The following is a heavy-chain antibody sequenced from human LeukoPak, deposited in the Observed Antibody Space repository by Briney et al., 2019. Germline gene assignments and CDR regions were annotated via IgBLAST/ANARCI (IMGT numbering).Heavy chain of an antibody. CDR2: IYYSGST. J-gene: IGHJ4*02. D-gene: IGHD7-27*01. CDR1: GGSISSSSYY. V-gene: IGHV4-39*01. CDR3: ATYVEMATNWGGDY. Sequence: SETLSLTCSVSGGSISSSSYYWGWIRQPPGKGLEWIGSIYYSGSTYYNPSLKSRVTISVDTSKNQFSLKLSSVTAADTAVYYCATYVEMATNWGGDYWGQGTLVTVSS.